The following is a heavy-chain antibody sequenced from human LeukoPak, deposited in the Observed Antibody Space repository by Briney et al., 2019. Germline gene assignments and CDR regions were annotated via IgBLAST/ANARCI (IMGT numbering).Heavy chain of an antibody. CDR1: GFTFSSYS. CDR3: ARSDYCGGDCYSSLSNY. V-gene: IGHV3-21*05. J-gene: IGHJ4*02. Sequence: GGSLRLSCAASGFTFSSYSMNWVRQAPGKGLEWVSYISSSSSYIYYADSVKGRFTISRDNAKNSLYLQMNSLRAEDTAVYFCARSDYCGGDCYSSLSNYWGQGTLVTVSS. D-gene: IGHD2-21*02. CDR2: ISSSSSYI.